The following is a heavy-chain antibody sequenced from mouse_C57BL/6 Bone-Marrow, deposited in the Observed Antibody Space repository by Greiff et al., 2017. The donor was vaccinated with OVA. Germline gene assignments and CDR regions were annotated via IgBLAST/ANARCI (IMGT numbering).Heavy chain of an antibody. Sequence: EVQLVESGGDLVKPGGSLKLSCAASGFTFSSYGMSWVRQTPDKRLAWVATISSGGSYTYYPDSVKGGFTITIDNANDPLYLQIGSLKSEDTAMYYCAKGIHYYFSSPYFDYWGQGTTLTVSS. J-gene: IGHJ2*01. CDR3: AKGIHYYFSSPYFDY. V-gene: IGHV5-6*01. CDR2: ISSGGSYT. D-gene: IGHD1-1*01. CDR1: GFTFSSYG.